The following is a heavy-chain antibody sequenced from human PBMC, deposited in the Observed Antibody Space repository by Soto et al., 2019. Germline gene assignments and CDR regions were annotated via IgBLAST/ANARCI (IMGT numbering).Heavy chain of an antibody. V-gene: IGHV1-18*04. D-gene: IGHD6-13*01. CDR3: ARDAYSSSWLDYYYYGMDV. CDR2: ISAYNGNT. CDR1: GYTFTSYG. Sequence: ASVKVSCKASGYTFTSYGISWVRQAPGQGLEWMGWISAYNGNTNYAQKLQGRVTMTTDTSTSTAYMELRSLRSDDTAVYYCARDAYSSSWLDYYYYGMDVWGQGTTVTV. J-gene: IGHJ6*02.